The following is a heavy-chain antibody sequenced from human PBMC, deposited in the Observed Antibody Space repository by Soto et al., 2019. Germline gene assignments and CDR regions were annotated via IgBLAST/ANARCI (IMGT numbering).Heavy chain of an antibody. J-gene: IGHJ5*02. CDR3: ARGSIYSSSFIYNWFDP. CDR2: IIPILGTA. D-gene: IGHD6-13*01. V-gene: IGHV1-69*13. Sequence: ASVKVSCKASGGTLSSYAISWVRQAPGQGLEWMGGIIPILGTANYAQKFQGRVTITADESTSTAYMELSSLRSEDTAVYYCARGSIYSSSFIYNWFDPWGQGTLVTVSS. CDR1: GGTLSSYA.